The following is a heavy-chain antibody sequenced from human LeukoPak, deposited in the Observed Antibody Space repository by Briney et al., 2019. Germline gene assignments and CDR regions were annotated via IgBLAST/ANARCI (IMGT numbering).Heavy chain of an antibody. D-gene: IGHD6-13*01. CDR2: INHSGST. J-gene: IGHJ4*02. CDR1: GGSFRGYY. V-gene: IGHV4-34*01. CDR3: ARGPTRYSSSWYPHLYFDY. Sequence: SETLSLTCAVYGGSFRGYYWSWIRQPPGKGLEWIGEINHSGSTNYNPSLKSRVTISVDTSKNQFSLKLSSVTAADTAVYYCARGPTRYSSSWYPHLYFDYWGQGTLVTVSS.